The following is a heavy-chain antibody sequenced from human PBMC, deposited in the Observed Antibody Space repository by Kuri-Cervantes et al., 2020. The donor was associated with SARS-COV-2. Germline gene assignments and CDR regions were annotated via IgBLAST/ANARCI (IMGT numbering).Heavy chain of an antibody. J-gene: IGHJ4*02. D-gene: IGHD3-3*01. V-gene: IGHV3-30*04. CDR3: ARDRSRWSSRVFDY. CDR1: GFTFSSFA. Sequence: GGSLRLSCAASGFTFSSFAMHWVRQTPGKGLEWVTGFSYDGSHEFYADSVKGRFTISRDNSKNTLFLQMNSLRPEDTAVYYCARDRSRWSSRVFDYWGLGTLVTGSS. CDR2: FSYDGSHE.